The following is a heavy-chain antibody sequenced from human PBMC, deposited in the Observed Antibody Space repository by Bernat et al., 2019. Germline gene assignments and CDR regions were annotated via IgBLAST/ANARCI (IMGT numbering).Heavy chain of an antibody. CDR1: GFTLSSYW. CDR2: INSDGSST. V-gene: IGHV3-74*02. D-gene: IGHD2-2*01. CDR3: ARGGRYCSSSTCYYYYYMDV. Sequence: EVQLVESGGVVVQPGGSLRLSCAASGFTLSSYWMHWVRQAPGKGLVWVSRINSDGSSTTYADSVKGRFTISRDNAKNTLYLQMNSLRAEDTAVYYCARGGRYCSSSTCYYYYYMDVWGKGTTVTVSS. J-gene: IGHJ6*03.